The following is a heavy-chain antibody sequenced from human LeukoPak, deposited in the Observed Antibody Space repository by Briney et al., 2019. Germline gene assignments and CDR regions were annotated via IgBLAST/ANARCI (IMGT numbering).Heavy chain of an antibody. V-gene: IGHV3-66*01. CDR3: ARDPAAVAINTYG. CDR1: GFTVSSNY. Sequence: TRGSLRLSCAASGFTVSSNYMSWVRQAPGKGLEWVSLIYSGGSTSYADSVKGRFTISRDSSKNTLYLQMNNLRVEDTAVYYCARDPAAVAINTYGWGQGTLVTVSS. D-gene: IGHD5-24*01. CDR2: IYSGGST. J-gene: IGHJ4*02.